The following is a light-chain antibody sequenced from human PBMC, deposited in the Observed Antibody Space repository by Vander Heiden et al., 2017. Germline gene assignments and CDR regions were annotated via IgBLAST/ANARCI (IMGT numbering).Light chain of an antibody. Sequence: QSVLTQPPSASGTPGQSVTISCSGSSSNIGSNTVNWYQQPPGTAPKLLIYSNNQRPSGVPDRFSGSKSGTSASLAISGLQSEDEADYYCAAWDDSLNGPVFGTGTKVTVL. V-gene: IGLV1-44*01. CDR1: SSNIGSNT. CDR2: SNN. J-gene: IGLJ1*01. CDR3: AAWDDSLNGPV.